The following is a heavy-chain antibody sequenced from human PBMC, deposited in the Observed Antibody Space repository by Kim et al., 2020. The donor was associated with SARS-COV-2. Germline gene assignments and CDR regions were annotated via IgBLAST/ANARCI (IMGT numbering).Heavy chain of an antibody. CDR1: GGSISSSSYY. D-gene: IGHD6-19*01. J-gene: IGHJ3*02. V-gene: IGHV4-39*01. CDR2: IYYSGST. Sequence: SETLSLTCTVSGGSISSSSYYWGWIRQPTGKGLEWSGSIYYSGSTYYNPSLKRRVTISVDTSKNQCSLKPSSVTAADTAVYYCARLLAVADDAFDIWGQGTMVTVSS. CDR3: ARLLAVADDAFDI.